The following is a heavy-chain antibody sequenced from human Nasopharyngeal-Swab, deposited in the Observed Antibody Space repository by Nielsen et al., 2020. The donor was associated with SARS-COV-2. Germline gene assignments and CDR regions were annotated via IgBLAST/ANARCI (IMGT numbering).Heavy chain of an antibody. CDR2: ISHSGST. CDR3: ARDTLAAFDY. CDR1: GGSFSGYY. D-gene: IGHD6-19*01. V-gene: IGHV4-34*01. Sequence: SETLSLTCAVSGGSFSGYYWSWIRQPPGKGLEWIGEISHSGSTNYNPSLKSRVTISVDKSKNQFSLKLSSVTAADTAVYYCARDTLAAFDYWGQGTLVTVSS. J-gene: IGHJ4*02.